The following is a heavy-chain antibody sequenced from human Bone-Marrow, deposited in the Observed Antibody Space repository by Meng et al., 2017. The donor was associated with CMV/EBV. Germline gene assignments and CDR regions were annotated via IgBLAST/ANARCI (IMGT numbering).Heavy chain of an antibody. CDR3: ASKGDRGMDV. V-gene: IGHV3-74*01. D-gene: IGHD3-16*01. CDR2: INSDGSST. J-gene: IGHJ6*02. Sequence: GESLKISCVASGFIFNNYWMHWVRQAPGKGLVWVSRINSDGSSTSYADSVKGRFTISRDNAKNTLYLQMNSLRAEDTAVYYCASKGDRGMDVWGQGTTVTVSS. CDR1: GFIFNNYW.